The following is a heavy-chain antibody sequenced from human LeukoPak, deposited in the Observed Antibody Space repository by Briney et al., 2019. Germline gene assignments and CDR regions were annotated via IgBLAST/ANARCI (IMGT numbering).Heavy chain of an antibody. CDR3: ARNGDRKGQQGLASPSFY. J-gene: IGHJ4*02. Sequence: VASVTVSCTASGYTFTSYYMHWVRQAPGQGLEWMGIINPSGGDTSFAQKFQGRVAVTRDTSTNTVYMELSSLRSEDTAVYYCARNGDRKGQQGLASPSFYGGQGALATVS. D-gene: IGHD6-19*01. CDR2: INPSGGDT. V-gene: IGHV1-46*01. CDR1: GYTFTSYY.